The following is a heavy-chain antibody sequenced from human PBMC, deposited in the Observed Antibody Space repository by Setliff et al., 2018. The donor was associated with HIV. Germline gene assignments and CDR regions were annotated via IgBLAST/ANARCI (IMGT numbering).Heavy chain of an antibody. CDR2: VSYAGTT. Sequence: KASETLSLTCTVSGDSIRSNFNYWGWIRQPPGKGLEWIGSVSYAGTTYYNPSLEGRVSMSFDSSKNQFSLRLRSMAAADAATYYCTADRASVWYGHWGQGTLVTVSS. V-gene: IGHV4-39*07. CDR1: GDSIRSNFNY. CDR3: TADRASVWYGH. J-gene: IGHJ5*02. D-gene: IGHD6-19*01.